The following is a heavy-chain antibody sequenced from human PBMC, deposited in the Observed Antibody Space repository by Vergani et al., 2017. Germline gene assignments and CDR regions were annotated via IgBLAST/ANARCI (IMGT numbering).Heavy chain of an antibody. J-gene: IGHJ4*02. V-gene: IGHV2-5*02. CDR2: MYWDDDK. CDR1: GFSLSTSGVG. D-gene: IGHD3-3*01. Sequence: QITLKESGPTLVKPTQTLTLTCTFSGFSLSTSGVGVGWIRQPPGKTLEWLALMYWDDDKRYSPSLKSRLTITKDTSKNQVVLTMTNMDPVDTATYYCARASTSAPGVDYDFWSGYYWDVDYWGQGTLVTVSS. CDR3: ARASTSAPGVDYDFWSGYYWDVDY.